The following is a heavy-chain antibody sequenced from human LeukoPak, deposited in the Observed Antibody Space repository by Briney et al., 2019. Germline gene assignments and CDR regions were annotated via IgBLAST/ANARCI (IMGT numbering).Heavy chain of an antibody. CDR1: GYTLTELS. J-gene: IGHJ5*02. CDR2: FDPEDGET. V-gene: IGHV1-24*01. Sequence: ASVKVSCKVSGYTLTELSMHWVRQAPGKGLEWMGGFDPEDGETIYAQKFQGRVTMTEDTSTDTAYMELSSLRSEDTAVYYCARRVNYDILTGFVHPAPNVGWFDPWGQGTLVTVSS. CDR3: ARRVNYDILTGFVHPAPNVGWFDP. D-gene: IGHD3-9*01.